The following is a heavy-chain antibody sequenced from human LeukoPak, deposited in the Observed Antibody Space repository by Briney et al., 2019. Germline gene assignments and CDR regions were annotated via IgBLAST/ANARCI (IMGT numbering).Heavy chain of an antibody. CDR2: ITNDGGIT. CDR1: GFTFSSYA. J-gene: IGHJ4*02. D-gene: IGHD6-19*01. Sequence: GGSLRLSCVASGFTFSSYAMSWVRQPPGKGLEWVSGITNDGGITYYGDSVKGRFTISRDNSKSTLYLQMTRLTPEDTAIYYCAKDRGSGWPWGQGALVSVSS. V-gene: IGHV3-23*01. CDR3: AKDRGSGWP.